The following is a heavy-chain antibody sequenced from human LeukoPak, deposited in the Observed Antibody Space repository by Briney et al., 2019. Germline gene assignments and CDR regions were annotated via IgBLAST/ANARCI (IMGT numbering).Heavy chain of an antibody. J-gene: IGHJ3*01. Sequence: GGSLRLSCAASGFTFEDYAMHWVRQAPGKGLEWVALISGDGDRTHYADSVKGRFTVSRDNSENSLYVQMNSLRDEDTDVYYCARGILGQLGSVWGQGTMVTVSS. CDR1: GFTFEDYA. D-gene: IGHD6-13*01. CDR3: ARGILGQLGSV. V-gene: IGHV3-43*02. CDR2: ISGDGDRT.